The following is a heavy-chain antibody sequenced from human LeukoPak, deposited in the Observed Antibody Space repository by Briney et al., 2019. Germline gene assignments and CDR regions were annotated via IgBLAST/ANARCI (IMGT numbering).Heavy chain of an antibody. V-gene: IGHV3-30*02. J-gene: IGHJ6*03. CDR1: GFTFSSYG. CDR2: IRYDGSNK. D-gene: IGHD4-23*01. Sequence: GGSLTLSCAASGFTFSSYGMHWVRQAPGKGLEWVAFIRYDGSNKYYADSVKGRFTISRDNSKNTLYLQMNSLRAEDTAVYYCAKLAATVVTPSYYMDVWGKGTTVTISS. CDR3: AKLAATVVTPSYYMDV.